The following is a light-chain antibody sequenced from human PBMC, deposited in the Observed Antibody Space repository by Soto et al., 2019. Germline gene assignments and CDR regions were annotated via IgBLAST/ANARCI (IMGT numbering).Light chain of an antibody. V-gene: IGLV1-40*01. CDR3: HSYDVSLRGPA. Sequence: QTVLTQPPSLSGAPGQRVTISCTGSRSNIGAGYDVHWYQHLPGTAPKVLIFDNSNRPSGVPDRFSGSKSGTSASLAITGLQAEDEAVYYCHSYDVSLRGPAFGGGTKVTVL. CDR2: DNS. J-gene: IGLJ2*01. CDR1: RSNIGAGYD.